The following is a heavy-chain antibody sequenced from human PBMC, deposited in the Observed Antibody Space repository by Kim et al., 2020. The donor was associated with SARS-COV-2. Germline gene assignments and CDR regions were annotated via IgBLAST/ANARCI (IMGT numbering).Heavy chain of an antibody. Sequence: LKGRFTISRDSSKNTLYLQMNSLRAEDTALYYCARSGGVFDFLSSYCRAHWGKGTLVTVSA. D-gene: IGHD3-3*01. CDR3: ARSGGVFDFLSSYCRAH. V-gene: IGHV3-30*01. J-gene: IGHJ4*02.